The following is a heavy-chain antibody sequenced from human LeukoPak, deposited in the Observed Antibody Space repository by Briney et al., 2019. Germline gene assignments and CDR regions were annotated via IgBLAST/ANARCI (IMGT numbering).Heavy chain of an antibody. Sequence: PGGSLRLSCAASGFTFSSYGMHWVRQAPGKGLEWVAFIRYDGSNKYYADSVTGRFTISRDNSKNTLYLQMNSLRAEDTAVYYCAKEELAPHAFDIWGQGTMVTVSS. CDR3: AKEELAPHAFDI. J-gene: IGHJ3*02. V-gene: IGHV3-30*02. CDR2: IRYDGSNK. CDR1: GFTFSSYG. D-gene: IGHD6-13*01.